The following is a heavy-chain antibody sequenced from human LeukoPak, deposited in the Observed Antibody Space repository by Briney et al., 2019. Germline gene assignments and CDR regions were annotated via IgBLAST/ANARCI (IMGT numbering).Heavy chain of an antibody. J-gene: IGHJ6*04. Sequence: GGSLRLSCEASGFTFNRYAMSWVRQAPGKGLEWASAISGSGDNTSYADSVKGPFTISRDNSKNTLYLQMNTLRAEDTAIYYCAKMAISSSWSPYYYYGMDVWGKGTTVTVSS. CDR1: GFTFNRYA. CDR3: AKMAISSSWSPYYYYGMDV. D-gene: IGHD6-13*01. V-gene: IGHV3-23*01. CDR2: ISGSGDNT.